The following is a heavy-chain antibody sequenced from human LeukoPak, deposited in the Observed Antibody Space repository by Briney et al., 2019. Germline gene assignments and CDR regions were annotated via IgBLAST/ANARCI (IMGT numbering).Heavy chain of an antibody. J-gene: IGHJ6*03. CDR1: GFTFSDYY. V-gene: IGHV3-11*04. CDR2: ISSSGSTI. D-gene: IGHD6-13*01. Sequence: GGSLRLSCAASGFTFSDYYMSWIRQAPGKGLEWVSYISSSGSTIYYADSVKGRFTISRDNTKNSLYLQMNSLRAEDTAVYYCARGPGSSVAYYYYMDVWGKGTTVTVSS. CDR3: ARGPGSSVAYYYYMDV.